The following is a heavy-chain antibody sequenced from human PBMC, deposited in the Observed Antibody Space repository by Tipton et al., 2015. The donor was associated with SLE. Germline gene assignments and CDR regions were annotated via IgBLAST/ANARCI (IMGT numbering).Heavy chain of an antibody. V-gene: IGHV4-39*07. Sequence: TLSLTCIVSGGSISSSSYYWGWIRQSPGKGLEWIGIIYYSGSTYFNPSLKSRATIPVDTSKNQFSLKLSSVTAADTAVYYCARGHCNGDVCYGRGFFDYWGRGTLVTVSA. CDR2: IYYSGST. CDR1: GGSISSSSYY. D-gene: IGHD2-8*02. CDR3: ARGHCNGDVCYGRGFFDY. J-gene: IGHJ4*01.